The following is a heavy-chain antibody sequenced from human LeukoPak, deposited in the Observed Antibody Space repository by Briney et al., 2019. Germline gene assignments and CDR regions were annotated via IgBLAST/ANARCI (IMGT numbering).Heavy chain of an antibody. CDR1: GFTFSSYE. CDR3: AREATRYFDY. D-gene: IGHD1-26*01. Sequence: PGGFLRLSCAASGFTFSSYEMNWVRQAPGKGLEWVSYISSSGSTIYYADSVKGRFTISRDNAKNSLYLQMNSLRAEDTAVYYCAREATRYFDYWGQGTLVTVSS. J-gene: IGHJ4*02. V-gene: IGHV3-48*03. CDR2: ISSSGSTI.